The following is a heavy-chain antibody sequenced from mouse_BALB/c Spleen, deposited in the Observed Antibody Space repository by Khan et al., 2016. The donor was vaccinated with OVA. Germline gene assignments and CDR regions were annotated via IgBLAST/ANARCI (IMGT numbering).Heavy chain of an antibody. Sequence: EVQLQESGPGLVKPSQSLSLTCSVTGYSITSGYFWNWVRQFPGNKLEWMGYIRYDGDSNNNPSLKNRISITRDTSKNQFFLKLNSMAPEDTATYYCARGGSSGPAWFTHWGQGTLVTVSA. CDR3: ARGGSSGPAWFTH. CDR2: IRYDGDS. V-gene: IGHV3-6*02. D-gene: IGHD3-1*01. J-gene: IGHJ3*01. CDR1: GYSITSGYF.